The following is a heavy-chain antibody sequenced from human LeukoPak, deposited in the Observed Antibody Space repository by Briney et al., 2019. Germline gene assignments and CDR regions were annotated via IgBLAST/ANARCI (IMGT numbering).Heavy chain of an antibody. V-gene: IGHV1-8*01. Sequence: VKVSCKASGYTFTSYDINWVRQATGQGLEWMGWMNPNSGNTGYAQKLQGRVTMTTDTSTSTAYMELRGLRSDDTAVYYCARSEQWLVGAVYWGQGTLVTVSS. CDR3: ARSEQWLVGAVY. J-gene: IGHJ4*02. D-gene: IGHD6-19*01. CDR2: MNPNSGNT. CDR1: GYTFTSYD.